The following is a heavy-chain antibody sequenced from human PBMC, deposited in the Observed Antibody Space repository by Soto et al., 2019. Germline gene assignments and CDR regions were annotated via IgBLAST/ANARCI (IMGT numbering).Heavy chain of an antibody. CDR2: IWYDGSNK. Sequence: PGGSLRLSCAASGFTFSSYGMHWVRQAPGKGLEWVAVIWYDGSNKYYADSVKGRFTISRDNSKNTLYLQMNSLRAEDTAVYYCARDRTDYDILAGSLYYYGMDVWGQGTTVTVSS. CDR1: GFTFSSYG. D-gene: IGHD3-9*01. J-gene: IGHJ6*02. CDR3: ARDRTDYDILAGSLYYYGMDV. V-gene: IGHV3-33*01.